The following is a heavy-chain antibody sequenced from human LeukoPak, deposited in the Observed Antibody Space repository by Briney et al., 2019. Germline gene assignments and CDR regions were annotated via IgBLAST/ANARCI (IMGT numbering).Heavy chain of an antibody. CDR3: AKDGGAARYYFDY. V-gene: IGHV3-23*01. CDR1: GFTFSNYA. J-gene: IGHJ4*02. Sequence: PGGSLRLSCAASGFTFSNYAMSWVRQAPGKGLEWVSAITGSSGSTYYADSVRGRFTISRDNSKNTLYLQMNSLRAEDTAVYYCAKDGGAARYYFDYWGQGTLVTVSS. D-gene: IGHD3-16*01. CDR2: ITGSSGST.